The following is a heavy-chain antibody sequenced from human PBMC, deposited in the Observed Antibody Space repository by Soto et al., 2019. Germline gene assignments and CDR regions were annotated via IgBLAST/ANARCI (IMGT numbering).Heavy chain of an antibody. Sequence: GESLKISCKGSGYGFAGYWITWVRQKPGKGLEWMGRIDPSDSQTYYSPSFRGHVTISVTKSITTVFLQWSSLRASDTAMYYCARQIYDSDTGPNFQYYFDSWGQGTPVTISS. V-gene: IGHV5-10-1*01. CDR3: ARQIYDSDTGPNFQYYFDS. CDR2: IDPSDSQT. J-gene: IGHJ4*02. CDR1: GYGFAGYW. D-gene: IGHD3-22*01.